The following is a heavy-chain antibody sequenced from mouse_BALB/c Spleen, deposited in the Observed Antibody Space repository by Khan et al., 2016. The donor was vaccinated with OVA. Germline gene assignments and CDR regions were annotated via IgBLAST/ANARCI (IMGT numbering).Heavy chain of an antibody. Sequence: EVELVESGGDLVKTGGSLKLSCAASGFTFSTYGMSWVRQTPDKRLEWVATISSGGHYTTIDSVKGRFTISRDNAKNILYLQMTSLRSEDTAMYYCARLAYYYSSEGFAYWGQGTLVTVSA. CDR1: GFTFSTYG. D-gene: IGHD1-1*01. V-gene: IGHV5-6*01. CDR3: ARLAYYYSSEGFAY. J-gene: IGHJ3*01. CDR2: ISSGGHYT.